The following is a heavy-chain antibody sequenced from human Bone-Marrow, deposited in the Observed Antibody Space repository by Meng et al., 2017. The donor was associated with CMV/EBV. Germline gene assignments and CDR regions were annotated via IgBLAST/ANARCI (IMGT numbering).Heavy chain of an antibody. J-gene: IGHJ4*02. CDR2: IYTSGST. V-gene: IGHV4-4*07. CDR3: ARAMVRGVQRYFDY. D-gene: IGHD3-10*01. CDR1: RASISGSY. Sequence: VHLQGSGPVLVKPADPLSLTCMVSRASISGSYWSWIRHPAGKVLEWIGRIYTSGSTNYNPSLKSRVTMSVDTSKNQFSLKLSSVTAADTAVYYCARAMVRGVQRYFDYWGQGTLVTVSS.